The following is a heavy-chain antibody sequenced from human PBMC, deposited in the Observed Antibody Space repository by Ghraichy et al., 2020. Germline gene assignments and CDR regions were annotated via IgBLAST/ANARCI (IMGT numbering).Heavy chain of an antibody. V-gene: IGHV3-23*01. CDR1: GFTFSNCA. D-gene: IGHD6-6*01. Sequence: GGSLRLSCAASGFTFSNCAMSWVRQAPGKGLEWVSTIRGSASSTYYADSVKGRFTISRDNSKNTLYLQMSSLRAEDTAVYYCAKMEQYSSSWIDYWGQGTLVTVSS. CDR3: AKMEQYSSSWIDY. CDR2: IRGSASST. J-gene: IGHJ4*02.